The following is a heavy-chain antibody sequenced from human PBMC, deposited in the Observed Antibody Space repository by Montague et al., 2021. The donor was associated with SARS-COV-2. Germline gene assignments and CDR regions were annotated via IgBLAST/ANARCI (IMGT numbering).Heavy chain of an antibody. Sequence: SLRLSCAASGFTFSSYGMHWVRQAPGKGLEWEAVIWYDGSNKYYXDSVKGRFTISRDNSKNTLYLQMNSLRAEDTAVYYCASMVRGVIDAFDIWGQGTMVTVSS. CDR3: ASMVRGVIDAFDI. J-gene: IGHJ3*02. CDR2: IWYDGSNK. CDR1: GFTFSSYG. V-gene: IGHV3-33*01. D-gene: IGHD3-10*01.